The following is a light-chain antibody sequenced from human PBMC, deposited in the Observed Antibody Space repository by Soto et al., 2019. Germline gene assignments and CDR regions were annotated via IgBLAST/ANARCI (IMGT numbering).Light chain of an antibody. CDR1: SSDVGAYNY. V-gene: IGLV2-14*03. CDR2: EVS. Sequence: QSALTQPASVSGSPGQSITISCTGTSSDVGAYNYVSWYQQHPGKAPKLMIYEVSNRPSGVSNRFSGSKSANTASLTISGLHAGDEADYYCSSYTSSSTWLFGGGTKVTVL. CDR3: SSYTSSSTWL. J-gene: IGLJ3*02.